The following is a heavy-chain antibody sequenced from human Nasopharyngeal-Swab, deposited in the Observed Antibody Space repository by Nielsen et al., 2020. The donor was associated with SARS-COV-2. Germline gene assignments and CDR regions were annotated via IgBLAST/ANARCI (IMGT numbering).Heavy chain of an antibody. J-gene: IGHJ4*02. CDR2: VSYRGST. D-gene: IGHD5-12*01. CDR1: GGSITSTSHY. CDR3: AGVGAYSGYDWTY. Sequence: SETLSLTCTVSGGSITSTSHYWGWIRQPPGKGLEWIGCVSYRGSTYHNPSLKSRVTVSVDTSKNQFSLKLTSLTAADTAVYYCAGVGAYSGYDWTYWGQGTLVTVSS. V-gene: IGHV4-39*07.